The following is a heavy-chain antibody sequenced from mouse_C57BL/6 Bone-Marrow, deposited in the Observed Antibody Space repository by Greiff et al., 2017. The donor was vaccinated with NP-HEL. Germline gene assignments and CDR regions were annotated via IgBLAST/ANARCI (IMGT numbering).Heavy chain of an antibody. V-gene: IGHV7-1*01. CDR3: ARDAGGPLRYAMDY. Sequence: EVQRVESGGGLVQSGRSLRLSCATSGFTFSDFYMEWVRQAPGKGLEWIAASRNKANDYTTEYSASVKGRFIVSRDTSQSILYLQMNALRAEDTAIYYCARDAGGPLRYAMDYWGQGTSVTVSS. CDR2: SRNKANDYTT. J-gene: IGHJ4*01. CDR1: GFTFSDFY. D-gene: IGHD2-12*01.